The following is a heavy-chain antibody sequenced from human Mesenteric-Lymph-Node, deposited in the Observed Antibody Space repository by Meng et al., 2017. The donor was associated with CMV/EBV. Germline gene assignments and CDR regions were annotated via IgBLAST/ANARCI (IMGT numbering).Heavy chain of an antibody. CDR2: INTNNGVT. J-gene: IGHJ6*02. Sequence: ASVKVSCKASGYTFTSHYIHLVRQAPGQGLEWMGWINTNNGVTNYAQDFQGRVTLTRDTSISTVYMELGSLRSEDTAVYYCARGDIATRPNYYYGLAVWGQGTTVTVSS. CDR1: GYTFTSHY. CDR3: ARGDIATRPNYYYGLAV. D-gene: IGHD6-6*01. V-gene: IGHV1-2*02.